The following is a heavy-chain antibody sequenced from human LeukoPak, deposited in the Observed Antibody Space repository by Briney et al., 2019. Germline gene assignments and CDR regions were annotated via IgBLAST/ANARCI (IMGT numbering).Heavy chain of an antibody. CDR2: IYTSGST. V-gene: IGHV4-4*07. D-gene: IGHD1-26*01. CDR3: ARDRATSLYYYGMDV. CDR1: GGSISSYY. J-gene: IGHJ6*02. Sequence: SESLSLTCTVSGGSISSYYRSWIRQPAGKGLEWIGRIYTSGSTNYNPSLKSRVTMSVDTSKNQFSLSLSSMTAADTAVYYCARDRATSLYYYGMDVWGQGTTVTVSS.